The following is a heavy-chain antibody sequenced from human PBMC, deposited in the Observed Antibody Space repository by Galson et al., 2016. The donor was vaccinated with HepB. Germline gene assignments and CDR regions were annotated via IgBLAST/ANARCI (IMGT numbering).Heavy chain of an antibody. Sequence: SLRLSCAASGFTFSSYVMTWVRQAPGRGLEFVSAISSDGGTTYYADSVRGRFTISRDNSKKTLYLQMSSLRPEDTAVYYCVKDRSIRVADYFDYWGQGTLVTVSS. J-gene: IGHJ4*02. V-gene: IGHV3-64D*06. D-gene: IGHD6-19*01. CDR2: ISSDGGTT. CDR1: GFTFSSYV. CDR3: VKDRSIRVADYFDY.